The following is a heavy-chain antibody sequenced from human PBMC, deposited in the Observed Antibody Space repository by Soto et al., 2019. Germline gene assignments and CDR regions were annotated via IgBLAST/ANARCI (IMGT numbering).Heavy chain of an antibody. V-gene: IGHV4-34*01. CDR2: INHSGST. CDR1: GGSFSGYY. CDR3: ARNPDYGSGSYYSNWFDP. Sequence: SETLSLTCAVYGGSFSGYYWSWIRQPPGKGLEWIGEINHSGSTNYNPSLKSRVTISVDTSKNQFSLKLSSVTAADTAVYYCARNPDYGSGSYYSNWFDPWGQGTLVTVSS. J-gene: IGHJ5*02. D-gene: IGHD3-10*01.